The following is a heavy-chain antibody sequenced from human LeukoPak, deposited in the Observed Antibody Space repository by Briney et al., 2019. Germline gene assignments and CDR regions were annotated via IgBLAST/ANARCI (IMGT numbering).Heavy chain of an antibody. D-gene: IGHD3-10*01. V-gene: IGHV3-23*01. CDR3: ARSAKRLEWFGEFYYFDY. CDR1: GFTFSSYA. Sequence: GGSLRLSCAASGFTFSSYAMSWVRQAPGKGLEWVSAISGSGGSTYYADSVKGRFTISRDNSKNTLYLQMNSLRAEDTAVYYCARSAKRLEWFGEFYYFDYWGQGTLVTVSS. CDR2: ISGSGGST. J-gene: IGHJ4*02.